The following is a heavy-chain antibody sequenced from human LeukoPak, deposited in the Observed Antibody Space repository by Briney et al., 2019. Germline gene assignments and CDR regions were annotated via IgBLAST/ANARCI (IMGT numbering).Heavy chain of an antibody. CDR1: GFTFSSYV. Sequence: GGSLRLSCAASGFTFSSYVMNWVRQAPGKGLEWVSTVGGGGYSTYYADSVKGRFTISRDNSKNTLFLQMNSLRAEDTAIYYCAKGSVSMAGTPGDVWGQGTTVTVSS. J-gene: IGHJ6*02. V-gene: IGHV3-23*01. CDR3: AKGSVSMAGTPGDV. D-gene: IGHD6-19*01. CDR2: VGGGGYST.